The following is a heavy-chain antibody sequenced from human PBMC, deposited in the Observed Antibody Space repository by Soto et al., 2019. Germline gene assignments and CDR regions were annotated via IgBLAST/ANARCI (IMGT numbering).Heavy chain of an antibody. V-gene: IGHV5-10-1*01. CDR1: GYSFTSYW. CDR2: IDPSDSYS. Sequence: PGESLKISCKGSGYSFTSYWINWVRQMPGKGLEWMGRIDPSDSYSNYSPPFRGHVTISIDKSTSTAYLQWSSLKASDTAMYYCARRSAYDVWGQGTMVTVSS. CDR3: ARRSAYDV. J-gene: IGHJ3*01.